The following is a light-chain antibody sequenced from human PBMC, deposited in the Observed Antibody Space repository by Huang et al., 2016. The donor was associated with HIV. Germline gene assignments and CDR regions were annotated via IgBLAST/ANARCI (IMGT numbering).Light chain of an antibody. V-gene: IGKV3-15*01. CDR1: QSVNNN. Sequence: EIVMTQSPVTLSVSPGERATISCRASQSVNNNVAWSQQKPGHAPRLLIYGASARATGIPARFTGSGSGTEFTLTISSLQSEDFAVYYCQHYNNWPPWTFGQGTKVEI. CDR3: QHYNNWPPWT. CDR2: GAS. J-gene: IGKJ1*01.